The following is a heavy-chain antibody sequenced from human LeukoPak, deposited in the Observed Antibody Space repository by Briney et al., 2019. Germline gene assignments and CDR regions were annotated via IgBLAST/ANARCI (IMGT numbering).Heavy chain of an antibody. CDR3: AKVRGTYSSGYFFDY. V-gene: IGHV3-9*01. Sequence: PGGSLRLSCAASGFTFDNYAMHWVRQVPGKGLEWLSIISWNSGYIGYADSVKGRFTISRDNAKKSLDLQMNSLRAEDTAFYYCAKVRGTYSSGYFFDYWGQGTLVTVSS. J-gene: IGHJ4*02. D-gene: IGHD6-19*01. CDR1: GFTFDNYA. CDR2: ISWNSGYI.